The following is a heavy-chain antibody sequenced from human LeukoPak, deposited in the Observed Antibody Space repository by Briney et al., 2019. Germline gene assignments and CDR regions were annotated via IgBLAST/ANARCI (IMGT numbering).Heavy chain of an antibody. Sequence: GGSLRLSCAASGFTFSGYWMSWVRQAPGKGLEWVANIRPDGSGKYYVDSVEGRFTISRDNAKNSLYLQMDSLRAEDTAVYYCARDFDRAGDYHHFDYWGQGTLVTVSS. CDR2: IRPDGSGK. J-gene: IGHJ4*02. CDR3: ARDFDRAGDYHHFDY. V-gene: IGHV3-7*01. CDR1: GFTFSGYW. D-gene: IGHD3-9*01.